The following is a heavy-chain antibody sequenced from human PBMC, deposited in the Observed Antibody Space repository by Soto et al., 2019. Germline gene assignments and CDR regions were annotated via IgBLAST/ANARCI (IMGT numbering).Heavy chain of an antibody. V-gene: IGHV1-18*01. D-gene: IGHD2-8*01. CDR3: TRDRRWVMTDY. J-gene: IGHJ4*02. Sequence: QVQLVKSGAEVKQPGASVKVSCKASGYTFTSYGISWVRQAHGQGLEWMGWISAYNGNTNYAQKLQGRVTMTTDTSTITSYIELRSLRSDDTSLYYCTRDRRWVMTDYLGQGIQVTVSS. CDR1: GYTFTSYG. CDR2: ISAYNGNT.